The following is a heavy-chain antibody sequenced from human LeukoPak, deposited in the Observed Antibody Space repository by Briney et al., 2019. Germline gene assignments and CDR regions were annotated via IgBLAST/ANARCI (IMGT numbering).Heavy chain of an antibody. CDR1: EFTFSSYW. D-gene: IGHD3-10*01. CDR3: ARDVGSGINFDY. J-gene: IGHJ4*02. Sequence: GGSLRLSCAASEFTFSSYWMHWVRRAPGKGLVWVSRISGDGSSTTYADSVKGRFTISRDNAKNTLYLQMNSLRTEDTAVYYCARDVGSGINFDYWGQGTLVTVSS. CDR2: ISGDGSST. V-gene: IGHV3-74*01.